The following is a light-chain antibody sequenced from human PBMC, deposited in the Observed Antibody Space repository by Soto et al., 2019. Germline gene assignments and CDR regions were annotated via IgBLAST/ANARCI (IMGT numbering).Light chain of an antibody. Sequence: DIQMTQSPSSLSASVEDRVIITCRASQSISNHLNWYQQKPGKATKLLIFAASSLQSVVPSRVSGSRSGPDFTLTISSLQPEDFATYYCQQSYSSPPTFGQGTKVDIK. CDR2: AAS. CDR3: QQSYSSPPT. V-gene: IGKV1-39*01. CDR1: QSISNH. J-gene: IGKJ1*01.